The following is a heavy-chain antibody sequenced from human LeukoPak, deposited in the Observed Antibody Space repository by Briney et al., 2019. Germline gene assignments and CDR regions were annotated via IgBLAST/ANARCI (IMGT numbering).Heavy chain of an antibody. J-gene: IGHJ4*02. Sequence: GGSLRLSCAASGFTFSSYGMHWVSQAPGKGLEWVAFIRYDGSNKYYADSVKGRFTISRDNSKNTLYLQMNSLRAEDTAVYYCAKPRGGYCSSTSCYDPTGYFDYWGQGTLVTVSS. CDR1: GFTFSSYG. CDR2: IRYDGSNK. V-gene: IGHV3-30*02. CDR3: AKPRGGYCSSTSCYDPTGYFDY. D-gene: IGHD2-2*01.